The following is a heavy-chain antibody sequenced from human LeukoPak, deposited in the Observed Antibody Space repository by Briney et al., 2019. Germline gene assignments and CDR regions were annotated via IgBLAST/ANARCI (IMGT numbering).Heavy chain of an antibody. CDR2: ISYDGSNK. CDR3: ARDRIAARVGILDY. J-gene: IGHJ4*02. V-gene: IGHV3-30-3*01. Sequence: GGSLRLSGAASGFTFSSYAMHWVRQAPGKGLEWVAVISYDGSNKYYADSVKGRFTISRDNSKNTLYLQMNSLRAEDTAVYYCARDRIAARVGILDYWGQGTLVTVSS. CDR1: GFTFSSYA. D-gene: IGHD6-6*01.